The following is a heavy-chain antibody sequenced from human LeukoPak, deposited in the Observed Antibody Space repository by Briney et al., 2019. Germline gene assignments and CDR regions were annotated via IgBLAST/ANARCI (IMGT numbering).Heavy chain of an antibody. V-gene: IGHV1-69*04. CDR2: IIPILGIA. Sequence: SVKVSCKASGGTFSSYTISWVRQAPGQGLEWMGRIIPILGIANYAQKSQGRVTITADKSTSTAYMELSSLRSEDTAVYYCARDFLNCSSTSCFMNWFDPWGQGTLVTVSS. CDR1: GGTFSSYT. D-gene: IGHD2-2*01. J-gene: IGHJ5*02. CDR3: ARDFLNCSSTSCFMNWFDP.